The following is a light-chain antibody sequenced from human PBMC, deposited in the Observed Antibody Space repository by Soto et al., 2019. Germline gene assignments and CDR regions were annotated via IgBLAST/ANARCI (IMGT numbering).Light chain of an antibody. CDR2: DAS. J-gene: IGKJ5*01. CDR1: QSVSSSY. CDR3: QQYCSSPIT. V-gene: IGKV3D-20*01. Sequence: EIVLTQSPATLSLSPGERATLSCGASQSVSSSYLAWYQQKPGLAPRLLIYDASSRATGIPDRFSGSGSGREFIITISSLEPEDFAVYYCQQYCSSPITFGQGTRLEIK.